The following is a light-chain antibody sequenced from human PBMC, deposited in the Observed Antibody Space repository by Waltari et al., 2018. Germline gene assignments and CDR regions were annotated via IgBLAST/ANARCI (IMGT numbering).Light chain of an antibody. V-gene: IGKV1-39*01. CDR1: QSLSSS. CDR2: AAS. Sequence: IQITQSPSSLSASVGDRVTITCRASQSLSSSLYWYQLKPEKAPQLLIYAASSLQSGVPSRFSGRGSGKDFTLTITNLQPEDFATYDCQQSHSTPRTFGQGTKVEIK. J-gene: IGKJ1*01. CDR3: QQSHSTPRT.